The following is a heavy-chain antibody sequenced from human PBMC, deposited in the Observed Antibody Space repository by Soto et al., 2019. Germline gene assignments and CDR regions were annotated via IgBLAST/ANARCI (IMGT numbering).Heavy chain of an antibody. V-gene: IGHV3-30-3*01. CDR3: ARGGSRRWIQLWLYFDY. Sequence: GGSLRLSCAASGFTFSSYAMHWVRQAPGKGLEWVAVISYDGSNKYYADSVKGRFTISRDNSKNTLYLQMNSLRAEDTAVYYCARGGSRRWIQLWLYFDYWGQGTLVTVSS. J-gene: IGHJ4*02. CDR2: ISYDGSNK. D-gene: IGHD5-18*01. CDR1: GFTFSSYA.